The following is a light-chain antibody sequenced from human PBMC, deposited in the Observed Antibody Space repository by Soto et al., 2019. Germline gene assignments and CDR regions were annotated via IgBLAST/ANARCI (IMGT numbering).Light chain of an antibody. Sequence: EIVLTQSPGTLSLSAGERATLSCRDSQSVSSSYLAWYQQKPGQAPRLLIYGASSRATGIPDRFSGSGSGTDFTLTISRLEPEDFAVYYCQQYGSSPFAFGGGTKVDIK. CDR2: GAS. J-gene: IGKJ4*01. CDR1: QSVSSSY. V-gene: IGKV3-20*01. CDR3: QQYGSSPFA.